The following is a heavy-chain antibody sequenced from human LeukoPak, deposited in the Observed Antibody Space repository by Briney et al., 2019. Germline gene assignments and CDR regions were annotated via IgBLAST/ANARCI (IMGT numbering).Heavy chain of an antibody. J-gene: IGHJ6*03. CDR2: ISSSSSYI. Sequence: GGSLRLSCAASGFTFSSYEMNWVRQAPGKGLEWVSSISSSSSYIYYADSVKGRFTISRDNTKNSLYLQMNSLRAEDTAVYYCARGAAPLRFLEWFKVHYMDVWGKGTTVTVSS. V-gene: IGHV3-21*01. D-gene: IGHD3-3*01. CDR1: GFTFSSYE. CDR3: ARGAAPLRFLEWFKVHYMDV.